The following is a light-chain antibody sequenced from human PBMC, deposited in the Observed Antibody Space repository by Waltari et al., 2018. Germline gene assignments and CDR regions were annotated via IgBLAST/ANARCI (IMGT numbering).Light chain of an antibody. J-gene: IGLJ1*01. CDR3: GTWDSSLSAGV. CDR2: DNN. Sequence: QSVLPQPPSVSAAPGQKVTISCSGSSSHIGNNYVSWYQQLPGTAPKLLIYDNNKRPSGIPDRFSGSKSGTSATLGITGLQTGDEADYYCGTWDSSLSAGVFGTGTKVTVL. CDR1: SSHIGNNY. V-gene: IGLV1-51*01.